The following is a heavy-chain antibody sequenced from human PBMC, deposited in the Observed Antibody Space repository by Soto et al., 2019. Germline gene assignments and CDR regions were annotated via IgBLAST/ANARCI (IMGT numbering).Heavy chain of an antibody. D-gene: IGHD2-2*01. Sequence: SETLSLTCTVPGGSISSGGYYWSWIRQHPGKGLEWIGYTYYSGSTYYNPSLKSRVTISVDTSKNQFSLKLSSVTAADTAVYYCASEYCSSTSCYGDAFDIWGQGTMVTVSS. CDR2: TYYSGST. V-gene: IGHV4-31*03. CDR1: GGSISSGGYY. J-gene: IGHJ3*02. CDR3: ASEYCSSTSCYGDAFDI.